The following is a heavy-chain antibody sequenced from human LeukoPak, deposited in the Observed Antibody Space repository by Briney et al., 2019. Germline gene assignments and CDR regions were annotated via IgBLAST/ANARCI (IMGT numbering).Heavy chain of an antibody. Sequence: QPGRSLRLSCAASAFSFSNYAMHWVRQAPGKGLEWLAMIAHDETNKSYADSVKARFTLSRDNSKNTLFLQMNSLRSEDTAVYYSARDGYSSDWLFPSTSYYYGMDVWGQGTTVTVSS. D-gene: IGHD3-9*01. CDR3: ARDGYSSDWLFPSTSYYYGMDV. CDR2: IAHDETNK. V-gene: IGHV3-30*04. J-gene: IGHJ6*02. CDR1: AFSFSNYA.